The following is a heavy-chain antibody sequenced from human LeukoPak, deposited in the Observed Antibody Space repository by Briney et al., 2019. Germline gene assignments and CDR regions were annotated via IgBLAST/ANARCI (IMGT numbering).Heavy chain of an antibody. D-gene: IGHD3-10*01. CDR2: INTETGNP. CDR1: AYIFTNYG. V-gene: IGHV7-4-1*02. CDR3: ARKVRGVYGMDV. J-gene: IGHJ6*02. Sequence: GASVKVSCKASAYIFTNYGVNWVRQAPGQGLEWIGWINTETGNPTYAQGFTGRFVFSLDTSVSAAYLQISSLQAEDTAVYYCARKVRGVYGMDVWGQGTTVTVSS.